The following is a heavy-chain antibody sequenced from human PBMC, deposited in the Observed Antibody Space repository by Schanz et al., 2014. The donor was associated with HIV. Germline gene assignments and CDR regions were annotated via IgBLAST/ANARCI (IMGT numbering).Heavy chain of an antibody. CDR2: IIPIFGTA. J-gene: IGHJ6*02. Sequence: QVQLVQSGAAVKKPGASVKVSCKASGYTFTDYFVHWVRQAPGQGLEWMGGIIPIFGTANYAQKFQDRVTITADEPTSTAYMVLRGLRSEDTAVYYCARGEVATIEDKRGDYYYYYTMDVWGQGTTVTVSS. CDR1: GYTFTDYF. D-gene: IGHD5-12*01. V-gene: IGHV1-69*01. CDR3: ARGEVATIEDKRGDYYYYYTMDV.